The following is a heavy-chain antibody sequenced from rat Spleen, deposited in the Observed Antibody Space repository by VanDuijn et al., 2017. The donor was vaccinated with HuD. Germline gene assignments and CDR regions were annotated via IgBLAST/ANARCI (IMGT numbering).Heavy chain of an antibody. V-gene: IGHV2-45*01. J-gene: IGHJ4*01. CDR3: ARAPGNGYVMDA. D-gene: IGHD5-1*01. CDR1: GFSLTTHS. Sequence: QVQLKESGPGLVQPSQTLSLTCTVSGFSLTTHSVHWVRQPPGKGLEWMGVMWRGGSTEYNSARKSRLSISRDTSKNYVFLKMNSLQSEDTATYHCARAPGNGYVMDAWGQGASVTVSS. CDR2: MWRGGST.